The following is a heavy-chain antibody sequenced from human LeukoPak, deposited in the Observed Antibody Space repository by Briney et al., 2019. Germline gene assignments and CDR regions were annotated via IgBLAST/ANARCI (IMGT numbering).Heavy chain of an antibody. CDR1: GGSISSSSYY. V-gene: IGHV4-39*07. Sequence: SETLSLTCTVSGGSISSSSYYWGWIRQPPGKGLEWIGSIYYSGTTYYNPSLKSRVTLSVDTSKNQFSLKLSSVTAADTAVYYCARDKVAPYYYDSSGQDYWGQGTLVTVSS. D-gene: IGHD3-22*01. CDR3: ARDKVAPYYYDSSGQDY. CDR2: IYYSGTT. J-gene: IGHJ4*02.